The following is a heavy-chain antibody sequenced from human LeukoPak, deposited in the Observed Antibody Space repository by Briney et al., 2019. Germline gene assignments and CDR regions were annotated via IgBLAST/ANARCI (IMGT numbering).Heavy chain of an antibody. CDR1: GFTFDDYA. Sequence: GGSLRLSCAASGFTFDDYAMHWVRQAPGKGLEWVSGISWNSGSIGYADSVKGRFTISRDNAKNPLYLQMNSLRAEDTALYYCAKGTTVTTDYFDYWGQGTLVTVSS. D-gene: IGHD4-17*01. CDR2: ISWNSGSI. CDR3: AKGTTVTTDYFDY. V-gene: IGHV3-9*01. J-gene: IGHJ4*02.